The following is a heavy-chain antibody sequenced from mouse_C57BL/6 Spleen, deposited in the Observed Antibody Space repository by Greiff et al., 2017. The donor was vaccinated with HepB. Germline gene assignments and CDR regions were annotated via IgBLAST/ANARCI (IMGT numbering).Heavy chain of an antibody. CDR1: GYTFTSYT. Sequence: VQLQQSGAELARPGASVKMSCKASGYTFTSYTMHWVKQRPGQGLEWIGYINPSSGYTKYNQKFKDKATLTADTSSSTAYMQLSSLTSEDSAVYYCAIRDDYGVGYAMDYWGQGTSVTVSS. CDR2: INPSSGYT. D-gene: IGHD2-4*01. CDR3: AIRDDYGVGYAMDY. J-gene: IGHJ4*01. V-gene: IGHV1-4*01.